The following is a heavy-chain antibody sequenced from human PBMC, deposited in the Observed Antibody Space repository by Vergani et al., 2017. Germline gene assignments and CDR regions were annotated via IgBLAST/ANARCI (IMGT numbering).Heavy chain of an antibody. CDR2: ISGSGGST. Sequence: EVQLLESGGGLVQPGGSLRLSCAASGFTFSSYWMSWVRQAPGKGLEWVSAISGSGGSTYYADSVKGRFTISRDNSKNTLYLQMNSLSAEDTAVYYCAKTGAAAKNWFDPWGQGTLVTVSS. CDR1: GFTFSSYW. J-gene: IGHJ5*02. D-gene: IGHD6-13*01. CDR3: AKTGAAAKNWFDP. V-gene: IGHV3-23*01.